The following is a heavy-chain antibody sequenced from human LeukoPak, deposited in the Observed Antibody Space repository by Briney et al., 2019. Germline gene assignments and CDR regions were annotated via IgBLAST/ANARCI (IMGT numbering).Heavy chain of an antibody. Sequence: SETLSPTCTVSGGSMSSGDYYWSWIRQPPGKGLEWIGYIYYSGNTYYNPSLERRVTISVDTSKNQFSLKLNSVTAADTAVYYCARVRRYSGYDVLYFFDYWGQGTLATVSS. J-gene: IGHJ4*02. CDR3: ARVRRYSGYDVLYFFDY. CDR1: GGSMSSGDYY. CDR2: IYYSGNT. V-gene: IGHV4-30-4*08. D-gene: IGHD5-12*01.